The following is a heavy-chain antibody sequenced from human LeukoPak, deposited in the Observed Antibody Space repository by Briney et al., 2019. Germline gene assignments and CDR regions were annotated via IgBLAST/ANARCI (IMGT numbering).Heavy chain of an antibody. CDR1: GFTFSSYA. CDR3: ARSVTTVTTGLDY. V-gene: IGHV3-64*01. J-gene: IGHJ4*02. CDR2: ISSNGGST. Sequence: GGSLRLSCAASGFTFSSYAMYWARQSPGKGLEYVSAISSNGGSTYYANSVKGRFTISRDNSKNTLYLQMGSLRAEDMAVYYCARSVTTVTTGLDYWGQGTLVTVSS. D-gene: IGHD4-17*01.